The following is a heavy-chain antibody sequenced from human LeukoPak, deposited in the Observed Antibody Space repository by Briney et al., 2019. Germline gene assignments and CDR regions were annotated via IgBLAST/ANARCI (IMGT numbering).Heavy chain of an antibody. CDR2: IYHSGST. J-gene: IGHJ5*02. Sequence: KTSQTLSLTCTVSGGSISSGGYYWSWIRQPPGKGLEWIGYIYHSGSTYYNPSLKSRVTISVDTSKNQFSLKLSSVTAADTAVYYCARRGPLTSSWFDNWFDPWGQGTLVTVSS. CDR1: GGSISSGGYY. D-gene: IGHD6-13*01. V-gene: IGHV4-30-2*01. CDR3: ARRGPLTSSWFDNWFDP.